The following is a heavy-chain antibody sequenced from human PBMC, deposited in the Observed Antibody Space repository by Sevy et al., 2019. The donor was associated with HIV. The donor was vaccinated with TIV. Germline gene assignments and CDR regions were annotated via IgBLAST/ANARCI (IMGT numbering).Heavy chain of an antibody. CDR3: AKDRVSGTYYTGDFDY. Sequence: GGFLRLSCAASGFTFSTYAMTWVRQAPGKGLEWVSVISGSGGSTYYADSVQGRFTISRDNSKNTLYLQMNSLRAEDTAVYYCAKDRVSGTYYTGDFDYWGQGTLVTVSS. CDR1: GFTFSTYA. J-gene: IGHJ4*02. CDR2: ISGSGGST. V-gene: IGHV3-23*01. D-gene: IGHD3-10*01.